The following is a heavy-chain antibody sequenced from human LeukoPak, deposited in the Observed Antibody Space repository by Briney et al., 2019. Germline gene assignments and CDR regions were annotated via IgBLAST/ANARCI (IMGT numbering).Heavy chain of an antibody. CDR2: IKSKTDGGTT. V-gene: IGHV3-15*01. CDR1: GFTFSKAW. J-gene: IGHJ4*02. D-gene: IGHD2-2*01. Sequence: PGGSLRLSCAASGFTFSKAWMSWVRQAPGKGLEWVGHIKSKTDGGTTDYAAPVKGRFTISRDDSKNTLYLQMNSLKTEDTALYYCATEDVVPPALFDYWGQGTLVTVSS. CDR3: ATEDVVPPALFDY.